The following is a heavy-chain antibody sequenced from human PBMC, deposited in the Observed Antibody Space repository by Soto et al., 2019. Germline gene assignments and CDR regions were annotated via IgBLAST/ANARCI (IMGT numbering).Heavy chain of an antibody. CDR3: ARSSAGYGSSWYYFDY. J-gene: IGHJ4*02. Sequence: QVQLQESGPGLVKPSETLSLTCTVSGGSISTYYWSWIRQPAGKGLGWIGRIYTSGSTNYNPSLKSRVTMSVDTSKNQFSLKLSSVTAADTAVYYCARSSAGYGSSWYYFDYWGQGTLVTVSS. CDR1: GGSISTYY. CDR2: IYTSGST. V-gene: IGHV4-4*07. D-gene: IGHD6-13*01.